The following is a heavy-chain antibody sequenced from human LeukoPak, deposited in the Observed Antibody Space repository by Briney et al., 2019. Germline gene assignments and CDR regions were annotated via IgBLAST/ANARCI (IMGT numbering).Heavy chain of an antibody. J-gene: IGHJ4*02. Sequence: GGSLRLSCAASGFNVSSIYMNWVRQAPGKGLEWVSVIYSDGTTYYADSVKGRSTISRDDSKNTLYLHMNSLRAEDTAVYYCARAPNWRFDHWGQGTLVTVSS. CDR1: GFNVSSIY. CDR3: ARAPNWRFDH. D-gene: IGHD1-1*01. V-gene: IGHV3-53*01. CDR2: IYSDGTT.